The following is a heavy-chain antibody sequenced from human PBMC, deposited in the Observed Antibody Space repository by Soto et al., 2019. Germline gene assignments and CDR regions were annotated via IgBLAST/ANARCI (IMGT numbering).Heavy chain of an antibody. CDR3: ARGYCSGGSCYSTVEYFQH. J-gene: IGHJ1*01. V-gene: IGHV1-46*03. D-gene: IGHD2-15*01. CDR1: GYTFTSYY. Sequence: ASVKVSCKASGYTFTSYYMHWVRQAPGQGLEWMGIINPSGGSTSYAQKFQGRVTMTRDTSTSTVYMELSSLRSEDTAVYYCARGYCSGGSCYSTVEYFQHWGQGTLVTVSS. CDR2: INPSGGST.